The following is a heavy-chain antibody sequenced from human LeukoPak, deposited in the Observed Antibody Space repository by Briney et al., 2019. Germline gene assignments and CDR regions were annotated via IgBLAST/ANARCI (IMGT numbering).Heavy chain of an antibody. Sequence: GESLKISCKASGYSFTSYWIGWVRQVPGKGLEWMGIIDPSDSETRYTPSFRGQVTISVDKSLTTAYLQWNSLKASDTAMYYCARQTAMGRSGDYWGQGTLVTVSS. CDR3: ARQTAMGRSGDY. J-gene: IGHJ4*02. D-gene: IGHD5-18*01. V-gene: IGHV5-51*01. CDR2: IDPSDSET. CDR1: GYSFTSYW.